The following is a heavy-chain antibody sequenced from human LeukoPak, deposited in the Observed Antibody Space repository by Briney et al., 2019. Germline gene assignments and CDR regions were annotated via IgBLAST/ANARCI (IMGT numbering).Heavy chain of an antibody. CDR3: AKDVAVVTAIYYYYYGMDV. Sequence: GGSLSLSCAGSGFTFSSHAMSWVRQAPGKGLEWVSGINSGGSSAYYADPVRGRFTTSRDNSKNTLYLQMNSLRAEDTAVYYCAKDVAVVTAIYYYYYGMDVWGQGTTVTVSS. V-gene: IGHV3-23*01. CDR1: GFTFSSHA. D-gene: IGHD2-21*02. CDR2: INSGGSSA. J-gene: IGHJ6*02.